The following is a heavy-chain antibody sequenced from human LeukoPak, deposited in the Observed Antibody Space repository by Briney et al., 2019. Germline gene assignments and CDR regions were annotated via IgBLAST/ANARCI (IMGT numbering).Heavy chain of an antibody. CDR2: VNPNRGDT. D-gene: IGHD1-1*01. Sequence: GASVKVSCKASGYTFTTYGIHWVRQATGQGLEWMGWVNPNRGDTGYAQKFRGRVTMTRSTSISTVYMELSSLRSEDTAIYYCARFRKTGGTSKGRQNWFDPWGQGTLVIVSS. V-gene: IGHV1-8*01. CDR1: GYTFTTYG. J-gene: IGHJ5*02. CDR3: ARFRKTGGTSKGRQNWFDP.